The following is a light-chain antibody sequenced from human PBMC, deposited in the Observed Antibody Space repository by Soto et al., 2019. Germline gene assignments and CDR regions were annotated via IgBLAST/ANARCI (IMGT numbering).Light chain of an antibody. J-gene: IGKJ4*01. CDR2: DAS. CDR3: QQRSNWPSLT. CDR1: QSVSRY. Sequence: EIVLTQSPATLSLSPGERATLSCRASQSVSRYLAWYQQKPGQAPRLLIYDASNRATGIPARFSGSGSGTDFTLTFSSLEPEDYAVYYYQQRSNWPSLTFGGPTKVEI. V-gene: IGKV3-11*01.